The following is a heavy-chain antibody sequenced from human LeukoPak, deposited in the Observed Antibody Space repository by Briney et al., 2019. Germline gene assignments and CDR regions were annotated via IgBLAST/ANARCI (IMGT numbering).Heavy chain of an antibody. D-gene: IGHD3-22*01. V-gene: IGHV4-39*07. J-gene: IGHJ6*03. CDR2: INHSGST. CDR3: ARGWDSSGYLYYYYYYMDV. Sequence: SQTLSLTCTVSGGSISSGSYYWSWIRQPPGKGLEWIGEINHSGSTNYNPSLKSRVTISVDTSKNQFSLKLSSVTAADTAVYYCARGWDSSGYLYYYYYYMDVWGKGTTVTVSS. CDR1: GGSISSGSYY.